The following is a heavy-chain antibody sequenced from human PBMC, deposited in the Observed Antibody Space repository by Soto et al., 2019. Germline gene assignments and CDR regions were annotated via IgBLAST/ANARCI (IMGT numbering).Heavy chain of an antibody. CDR2: ISSSSSYI. Sequence: GGSLRLSCAASGFTFSSYSMNWVRQAPGKGLEWVSSISSSSSYIYYADSAKGRFTISRDNAKNSLYLQMNSLRAEDTAVYYCARVYSNHPNYYYYYGMDVWGQGTTVTVSS. CDR3: ARVYSNHPNYYYYYGMDV. D-gene: IGHD4-4*01. V-gene: IGHV3-21*01. J-gene: IGHJ6*02. CDR1: GFTFSSYS.